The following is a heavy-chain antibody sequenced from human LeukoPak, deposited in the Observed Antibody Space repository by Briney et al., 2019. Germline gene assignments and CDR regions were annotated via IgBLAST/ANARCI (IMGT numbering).Heavy chain of an antibody. CDR2: ISAYNGNT. CDR1: GYTFTSYG. Sequence: ASVTVSCKASGYTFTSYGISWVRQAPGQGLEWMGWISAYNGNTNYAQRLQGRVTMTTDTSTSTAYMELRSLRSDDTAVYYCARLDSDYYYMDVWGKGTTVTVSS. D-gene: IGHD5-18*01. J-gene: IGHJ6*03. V-gene: IGHV1-18*01. CDR3: ARLDSDYYYMDV.